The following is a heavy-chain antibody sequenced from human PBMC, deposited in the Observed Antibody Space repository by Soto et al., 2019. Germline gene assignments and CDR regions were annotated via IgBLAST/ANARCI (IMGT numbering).Heavy chain of an antibody. CDR2: VHYSGST. V-gene: IGHV4-39*01. CDR1: GGSISSSSNH. CDR3: ARHRWGSEIYSGLLDF. D-gene: IGHD3-10*01. J-gene: IGHJ4*02. Sequence: SETLSLTCTVSGGSISSSSNHWGWVRQPPGKGLEWIGTVHYSGSTNYNPSLQSRVTILVDTSQNQFSLRLRSVTAADTAVYYCARHRWGSEIYSGLLDFWGQGTQVTVS.